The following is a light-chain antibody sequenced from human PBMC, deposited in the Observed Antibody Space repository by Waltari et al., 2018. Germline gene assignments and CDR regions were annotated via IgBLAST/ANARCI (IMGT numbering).Light chain of an antibody. CDR3: QTGGHGTWV. V-gene: IGLV4-69*01. Sequence: QLVLTQSPSASASPGASVKLTCTLSSGPSSNVIAWLQQQPEKGPRFLMKVNSDGSHRKGDEIPDRFSGSSSGAERYLSISSLQSEDEADYFCQTGGHGTWVFGGGTKLTVL. J-gene: IGLJ3*02. CDR2: VNSDGSH. CDR1: SGPSSNV.